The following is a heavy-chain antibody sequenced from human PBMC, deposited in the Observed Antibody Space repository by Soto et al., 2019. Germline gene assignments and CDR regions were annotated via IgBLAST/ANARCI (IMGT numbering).Heavy chain of an antibody. J-gene: IGHJ4*02. CDR2: IVAIFRTA. D-gene: IGHD6-13*01. CDR3: VRDSGAKLSSS. CDR1: GRPHITHR. Sequence: SVTVSCSDNGRPHITHRIYWGLQAPGPWLERVGGIVAIFRTADYGQKLQGRVTITAEESARTSYMELRSLKSQDTAVYYCVRDSGAKLSSSWGQGTMVTVSS. V-gene: IGHV1-69*13.